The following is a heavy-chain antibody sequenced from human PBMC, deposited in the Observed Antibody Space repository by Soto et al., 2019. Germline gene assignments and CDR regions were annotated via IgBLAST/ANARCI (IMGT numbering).Heavy chain of an antibody. CDR1: GFSLSTIGVG. V-gene: IGHV2-5*02. CDR3: AQSWYSRSTDWFYP. D-gene: IGHD6-6*01. CDR2: IYWDDDK. J-gene: IGHJ5*01. Sequence: SGPTLVNPTQTLTLTCTFSGFSLSTIGVGVGWIRQPPGKALEWLALIYWDDDKRYSPSLKSRLTLTRDTSKNQVVLTMTNMDPVDTGTYYCAQSWYSRSTDWFYPRAQRTLVTVSS.